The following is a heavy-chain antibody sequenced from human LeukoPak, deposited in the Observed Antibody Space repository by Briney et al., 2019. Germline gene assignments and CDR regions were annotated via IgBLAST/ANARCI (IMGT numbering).Heavy chain of an antibody. Sequence: GGSLRLSCAASGFTFSSYWMHWVRQAPGKGLVWVSRINSDGSSTGYADSVKGRFTISRDNAKNTLYLQMNSLRAEDTAVYYCARVPGYSSSWYGGYYYYYYMDVWGKGTTVTISS. CDR1: GFTFSSYW. D-gene: IGHD6-13*01. CDR3: ARVPGYSSSWYGGYYYYYYMDV. V-gene: IGHV3-74*01. CDR2: INSDGSST. J-gene: IGHJ6*03.